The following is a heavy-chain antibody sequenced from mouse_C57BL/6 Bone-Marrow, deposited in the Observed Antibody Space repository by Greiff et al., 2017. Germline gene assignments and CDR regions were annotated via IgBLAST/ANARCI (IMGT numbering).Heavy chain of an antibody. D-gene: IGHD2-3*01. CDR1: GFTFSSYA. Sequence: EVQVVESGGGLVKPGGSLKLSCAASGFTFSSYAMSWVRQTPEKRLEWVATISDGGSYTYYPDNVKGRFTISRDNAKNYLYLQLSHLKSEYTAMYYGARDPRWLLLDYWGQGTTLTVSS. V-gene: IGHV5-4*01. CDR2: ISDGGSYT. J-gene: IGHJ2*01. CDR3: ARDPRWLLLDY.